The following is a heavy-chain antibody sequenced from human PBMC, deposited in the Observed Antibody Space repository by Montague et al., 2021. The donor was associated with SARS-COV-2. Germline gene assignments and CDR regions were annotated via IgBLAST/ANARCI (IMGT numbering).Heavy chain of an antibody. V-gene: IGHV4-61*01. CDR2: IFYTGSA. D-gene: IGHD3-10*01. J-gene: IGHJ4*02. CDR3: ARVGNYLGVY. CDR1: SDSVSSGKYF. Sequence: SETLSLTCTVSSDSVSSGKYFWTWLRQPPGKGLEWIGYIFYTGSANYNPSVKSRVTISVDTSNNQFSLKLKSMSAADTAVYYCARVGNYLGVYWGQGILVTVSS.